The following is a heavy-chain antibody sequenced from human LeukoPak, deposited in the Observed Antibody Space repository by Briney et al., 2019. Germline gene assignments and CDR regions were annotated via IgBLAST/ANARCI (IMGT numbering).Heavy chain of an antibody. D-gene: IGHD3-3*01. Sequence: GGSLRLSCAASGFTFSSYAMSWVRQAPGKRLEWVSGISGSGGSTYYADSVKGRFTISRDNSKKMLHLQMNSLRAEDTAVYYCAKDFLGEPIFVDYWGQGTLVTVSS. J-gene: IGHJ4*02. CDR3: AKDFLGEPIFVDY. CDR1: GFTFSSYA. CDR2: ISGSGGST. V-gene: IGHV3-23*01.